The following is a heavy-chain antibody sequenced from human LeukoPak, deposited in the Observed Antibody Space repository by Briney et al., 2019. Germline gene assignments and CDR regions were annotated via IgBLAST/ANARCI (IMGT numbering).Heavy chain of an antibody. J-gene: IGHJ6*04. V-gene: IGHV3-23*01. D-gene: IGHD2-2*01. CDR3: AKARVYCSSTSCRRNGMDV. Sequence: PGGPLRLSCAASGFTFSSYAMSWVRQAPGKGLEWVSAISGSGGSTYYADSVKGRFTISRDNSKNTLYLQMNSLRAEDTAVYYCAKARVYCSSTSCRRNGMDVWGKGTTVTVSS. CDR1: GFTFSSYA. CDR2: ISGSGGST.